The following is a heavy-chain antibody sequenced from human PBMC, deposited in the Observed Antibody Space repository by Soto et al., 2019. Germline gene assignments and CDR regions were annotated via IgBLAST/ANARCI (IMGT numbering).Heavy chain of an antibody. V-gene: IGHV3-49*03. CDR1: GFTFGEYA. CDR2: IRSKAYGGTT. J-gene: IGHJ4*02. CDR3: TRGTPPFGVVIQIDY. D-gene: IGHD3-3*01. Sequence: PGGSLRLSCTASGFTFGEYAMSWFRQAPGKGLEWVGFIRSKAYGGTTEYAASVKGRFTISRDDSKSIAYLQMNSLKTEDTAVYYCTRGTPPFGVVIQIDYWGQGTLVTVSS.